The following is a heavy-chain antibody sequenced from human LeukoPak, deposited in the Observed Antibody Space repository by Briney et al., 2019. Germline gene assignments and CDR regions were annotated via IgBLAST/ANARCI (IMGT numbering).Heavy chain of an antibody. Sequence: PGGSLRLSCVASGFTLRSYSINWVRQAPGKGLEWVSSISGDSNYIYYADSVRGRFTISRDNAKTALYLQMNSLRADDTAVYYCARGGGSYDYWGQGTLVTVSS. D-gene: IGHD1-26*01. CDR2: ISGDSNYI. V-gene: IGHV3-21*01. J-gene: IGHJ4*02. CDR3: ARGGGSYDY. CDR1: GFTLRSYS.